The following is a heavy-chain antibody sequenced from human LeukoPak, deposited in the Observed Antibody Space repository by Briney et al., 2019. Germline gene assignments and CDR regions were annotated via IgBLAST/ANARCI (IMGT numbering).Heavy chain of an antibody. Sequence: GESQRLSCAASGFTFSNYGMSWVRQAPGKGLEWVSVIRGSGGGTYYADSVKGRFTISRDNSKNTVYLQMNSLRAEDTAVYYCVKARMPHCGTDCLESWGQGTLVTVSS. CDR3: VKARMPHCGTDCLES. J-gene: IGHJ4*02. V-gene: IGHV3-23*01. CDR1: GFTFSNYG. D-gene: IGHD2-21*02. CDR2: IRGSGGGT.